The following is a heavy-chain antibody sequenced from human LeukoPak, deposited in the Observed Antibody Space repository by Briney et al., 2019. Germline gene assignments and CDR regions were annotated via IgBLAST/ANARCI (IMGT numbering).Heavy chain of an antibody. D-gene: IGHD6-6*01. CDR3: ATTTIGSSSSYYFDY. Sequence: SETLSLPCTISDGSISTYYWSWIRQPPGKGLEWIGYVYYSGSADYNPSLRSRVTLSVDTSKNQFSLTLTSVTAADTAMYYCATTTIGSSSSYYFDYWGRGTLVTVSS. CDR1: DGSISTYY. V-gene: IGHV4-59*03. CDR2: VYYSGSA. J-gene: IGHJ4*02.